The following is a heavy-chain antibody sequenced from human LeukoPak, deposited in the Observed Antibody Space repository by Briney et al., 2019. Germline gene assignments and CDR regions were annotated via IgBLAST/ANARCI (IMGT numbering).Heavy chain of an antibody. J-gene: IGHJ3*02. Sequence: SETLSLTCTVSGGSISSSSYYWGWIRQPPGKGLEWIGSIYYSGSTYYNPSLKSRVTISVDTSKNQFSLKLSSVTAADTAVYYCATPVSLAAPWDAFDIWGQGTMVTVSS. CDR1: GGSISSSSYY. CDR3: ATPVSLAAPWDAFDI. D-gene: IGHD2-15*01. CDR2: IYYSGST. V-gene: IGHV4-39*01.